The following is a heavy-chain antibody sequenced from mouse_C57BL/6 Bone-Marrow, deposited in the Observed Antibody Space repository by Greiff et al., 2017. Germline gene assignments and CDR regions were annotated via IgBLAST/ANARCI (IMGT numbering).Heavy chain of an antibody. CDR3: AAQATKIAY. J-gene: IGHJ3*01. CDR1: GYTFTSYW. V-gene: IGHV1-64*01. Sequence: QVQLQQPGAELVKPGASVKLSCKASGYTFTSYWWHWVKQRPGQGLEWIGMIHPNSGSTNYNEKFKSKATLTVAKSFSTSYMQVISLTSVDFAVYYCAAQATKIAYWGQVTLITVSA. D-gene: IGHD3-2*02. CDR2: IHPNSGST.